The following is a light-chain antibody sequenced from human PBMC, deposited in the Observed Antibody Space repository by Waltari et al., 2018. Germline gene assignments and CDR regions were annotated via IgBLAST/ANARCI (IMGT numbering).Light chain of an antibody. Sequence: EIVLTQSPGTLSLSPGERATLSCRASQSISSSYLAWYQQKPGQSPRLLRYAASSRATGVPDRFSGSGSGTDFTLTISGLEPEDFAVYFCQQYSNSPPLTFGGGTQVEIK. CDR2: AAS. CDR1: QSISSSY. V-gene: IGKV3-20*01. J-gene: IGKJ4*01. CDR3: QQYSNSPPLT.